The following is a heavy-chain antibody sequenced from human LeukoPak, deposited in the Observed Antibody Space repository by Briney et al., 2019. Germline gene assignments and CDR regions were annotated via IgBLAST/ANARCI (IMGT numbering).Heavy chain of an antibody. CDR1: GYTFTSYG. CDR3: ASLKNYYDSSGYLVTDAFDI. Sequence: ASVKVSCKASGYTFTSYGISWVRQAPGQGLEWMGWISTYDGNTNYAQKLQGRVTMTTDTSTSTAYMELRSLKSDDTAVYYCASLKNYYDSSGYLVTDAFDIWGQGTMVTVSS. D-gene: IGHD3-22*01. CDR2: ISTYDGNT. V-gene: IGHV1-18*01. J-gene: IGHJ3*02.